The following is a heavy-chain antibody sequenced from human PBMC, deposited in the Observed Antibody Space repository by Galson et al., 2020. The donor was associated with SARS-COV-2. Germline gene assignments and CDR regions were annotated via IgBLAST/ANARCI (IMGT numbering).Heavy chain of an antibody. D-gene: IGHD5-12*01. CDR2: VRSKPNDYAT. Sequence: EGSLRLSCVASGFPFSGSSIHWVRQASGKGLEWVGRVRSKPNDYATAYAESVRARFTISRDDSKNTAYLQMNSLKTEDTAVYYCARGFSGNDVFSGSVLDYGMDVWGQGTTVTVSS. CDR1: GFPFSGSS. V-gene: IGHV3-73*01. CDR3: ARGFSGNDVFSGSVLDYGMDV. J-gene: IGHJ6*02.